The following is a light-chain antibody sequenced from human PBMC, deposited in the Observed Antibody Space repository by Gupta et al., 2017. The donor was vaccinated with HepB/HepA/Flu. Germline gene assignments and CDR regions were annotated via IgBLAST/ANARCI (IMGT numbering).Light chain of an antibody. Sequence: QSALTQPASVSGSPGQSITNSCTGTSSDVGGYNYVSWYHQHPGKAPKLMMYDVSNRPSGVSNRFSGSKSGYTASLPISGLQAEDEADDYCSSYTSSSTLDVFGTGTKVTVL. V-gene: IGLV2-14*03. J-gene: IGLJ1*01. CDR3: SSYTSSSTLDV. CDR2: DVS. CDR1: SSDVGGYNY.